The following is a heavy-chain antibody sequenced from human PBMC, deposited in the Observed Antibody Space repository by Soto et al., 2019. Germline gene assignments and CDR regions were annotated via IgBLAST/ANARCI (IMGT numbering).Heavy chain of an antibody. Sequence: ASVKVSCKASGYTFTSYYMHWVRQAPGQGLEWMGIINPSGGSTSYAQKFQGRVTMTRDTSTSTVYMELSSLRSEDTAVHYCARDLMLMVYCSGGSCGRTYYYYGMDVWGQGTTVTVS. D-gene: IGHD2-15*01. V-gene: IGHV1-46*01. CDR2: INPSGGST. CDR3: ARDLMLMVYCSGGSCGRTYYYYGMDV. J-gene: IGHJ6*02. CDR1: GYTFTSYY.